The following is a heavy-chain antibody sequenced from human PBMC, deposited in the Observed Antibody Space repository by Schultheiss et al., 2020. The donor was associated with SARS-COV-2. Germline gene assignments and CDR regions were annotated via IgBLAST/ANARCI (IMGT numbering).Heavy chain of an antibody. Sequence: SETLSLTCAVYGGSFSGYYWSWIRQHPGKGLEWIGYIYYSGSTNYNPSLKSRVTISVDTSKNQFSLKLSSVTAADTAVYYCASGDIFTSNQLSFDYWGQGTLVTVSS. CDR1: GGSFSGYY. CDR2: IYYSGST. V-gene: IGHV4-59*12. CDR3: ASGDIFTSNQLSFDY. J-gene: IGHJ4*02. D-gene: IGHD3-9*01.